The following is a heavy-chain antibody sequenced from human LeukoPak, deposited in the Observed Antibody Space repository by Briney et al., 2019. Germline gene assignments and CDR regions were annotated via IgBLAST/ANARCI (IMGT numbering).Heavy chain of an antibody. CDR2: IWYDGSNK. Sequence: GGSLRLSCAASGFTFSSYGMHWVRQAPGKGLEWVAVIWYDGSNKYYADSVKGRFTISRDNSKNTLYLQMNSLRAEDTAVYYCAKKGATTGDFDYWGQGTLVTVSS. CDR3: AKKGATTGDFDY. V-gene: IGHV3-33*06. J-gene: IGHJ4*02. CDR1: GFTFSSYG. D-gene: IGHD1-26*01.